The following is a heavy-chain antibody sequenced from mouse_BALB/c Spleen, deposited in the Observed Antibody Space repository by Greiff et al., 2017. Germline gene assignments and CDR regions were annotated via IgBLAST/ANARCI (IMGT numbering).Heavy chain of an antibody. J-gene: IGHJ4*01. CDR2: IWWGDDK. CDR3: ARGGTPYNYGMDY. CDR1: GFSLSTSGMG. D-gene: IGHD3-3*01. V-gene: IGHV8-8*01. Sequence: QVTLKESGPGILKPSQTLSLTCSFSGFSLSTSGMGLVWIRPPPGKGREWLAYIWWGDDKNYNPSLKSKLTISNYTSRNKVFLQITSVDTANTATYSCARGGTPYNYGMDYWGQGTSVTVSA.